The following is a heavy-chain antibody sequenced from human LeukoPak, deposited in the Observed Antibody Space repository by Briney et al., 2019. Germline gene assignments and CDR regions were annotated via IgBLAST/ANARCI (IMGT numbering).Heavy chain of an antibody. CDR1: GFTFSTDG. J-gene: IGHJ6*03. D-gene: IGHD2-2*01. Sequence: GGSLRLSCAGSGFTFSTDGMNWVRQAPGKGLEWVSSISPDSTFIPQADSVKGRFTISRDNAKNSLYLQMNSLRAEDTAVYYCARDGDIVVVPAAMYYYYYYMDVWGKGTTVTVSS. V-gene: IGHV3-21*01. CDR2: ISPDSTFI. CDR3: ARDGDIVVVPAAMYYYYYYMDV.